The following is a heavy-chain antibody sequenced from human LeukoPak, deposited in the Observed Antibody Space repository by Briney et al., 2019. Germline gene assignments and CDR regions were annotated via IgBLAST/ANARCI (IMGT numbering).Heavy chain of an antibody. CDR3: ARRAGGYSHPYDY. D-gene: IGHD4-23*01. CDR2: ISSSSSSI. Sequence: PGGSLRLSCAASGFTFSSYSMNWVRQAPGKGLEWVSSISSSSSSIYYADSVKGRFTISRDNSKNTLYLQMNSLRAEDTAAYYCARRAGGYSHPYDYWGQGILVTVSS. V-gene: IGHV3-21*04. CDR1: GFTFSSYS. J-gene: IGHJ4*02.